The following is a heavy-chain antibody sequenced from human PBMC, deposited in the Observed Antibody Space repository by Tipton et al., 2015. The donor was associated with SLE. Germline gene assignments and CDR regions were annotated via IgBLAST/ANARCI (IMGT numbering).Heavy chain of an antibody. CDR1: GGPFSGYF. Sequence: TLSLTCAVYGGPFSGYFWSWIRQPPGKGLEWIGEINHSGSTNYNPSLKSRVTISVDTSKNQFSLKLSSVTAADTAVYYCARALQNYFDYWGQGTLVTVSS. V-gene: IGHV4-34*01. J-gene: IGHJ4*02. CDR2: INHSGST. CDR3: ARALQNYFDY.